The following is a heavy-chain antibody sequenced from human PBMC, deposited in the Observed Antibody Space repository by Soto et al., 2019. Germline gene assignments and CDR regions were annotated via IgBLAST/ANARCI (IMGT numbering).Heavy chain of an antibody. CDR2: ISYDGSNK. CDR3: AKGSYSGRYSDFDY. V-gene: IGHV3-30*18. J-gene: IGHJ4*02. CDR1: GFTFSSYG. D-gene: IGHD1-26*01. Sequence: QVQLVESGGGVVQPGRSLRLSCAASGFTFSSYGMYWVRQAPGRGLEWVAFISYDGSNKYYSDSVKGRFTISRDNSKNTLYLQMNTLRAEDTAVYYCAKGSYSGRYSDFDYWGPGTLVTVSS.